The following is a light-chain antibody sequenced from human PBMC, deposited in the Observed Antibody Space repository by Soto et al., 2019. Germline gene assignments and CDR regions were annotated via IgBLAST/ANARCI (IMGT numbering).Light chain of an antibody. CDR3: QQHHEYGACT. CDR1: QSVSIW. Sequence: DIQMTQSPSTLSASVGDRVSITCRASQSVSIWLAWYQQKPGKAPNLLIYKASSLESGVPSRFSGSGSGTEFTLTISSLQPEDFATYYCQQHHEYGACTFVQGTKVEIK. V-gene: IGKV1-5*03. CDR2: KAS. J-gene: IGKJ1*01.